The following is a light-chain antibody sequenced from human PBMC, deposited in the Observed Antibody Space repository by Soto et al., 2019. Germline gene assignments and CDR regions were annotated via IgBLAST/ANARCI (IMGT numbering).Light chain of an antibody. CDR3: QQYYSTPYT. J-gene: IGKJ2*01. V-gene: IGKV4-1*01. Sequence: DIVTTQSPDSLAVSLGERATINCKSSQSVLVSSKNKNYLSWFQHKPGQPPKLLIYWASTRESGVPDRFSGSGSGTDFTLTITNLQAEDAAVYYCQQYYSTPYTFGQGTKLEIK. CDR2: WAS. CDR1: QSVLVSSKNKNY.